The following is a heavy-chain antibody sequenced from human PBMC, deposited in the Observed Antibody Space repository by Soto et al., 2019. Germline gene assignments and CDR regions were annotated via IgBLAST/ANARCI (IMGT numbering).Heavy chain of an antibody. CDR3: ARDGYSYGRIYYFDY. Sequence: GASVKVSCKASGYTFTNYGISWVRQAPGQGLEWMGWISAYNGNTKYAQKLQGRVTMTTDTSTSTAYMELRSLRSDDTAVYYCARDGYSYGRIYYFDYWGQGTLVTVSS. J-gene: IGHJ4*02. CDR2: ISAYNGNT. CDR1: GYTFTNYG. D-gene: IGHD5-18*01. V-gene: IGHV1-18*01.